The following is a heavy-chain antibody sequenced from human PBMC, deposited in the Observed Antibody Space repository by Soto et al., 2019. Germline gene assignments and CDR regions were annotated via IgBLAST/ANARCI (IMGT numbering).Heavy chain of an antibody. D-gene: IGHD4-17*01. J-gene: IGHJ6*02. CDR2: ISYDGTNK. CDR3: AKDLQSYGDYDYYCYGMDV. V-gene: IGHV3-30*18. Sequence: QVQLVESGGGEVQPGRSLTISCAASGFTFSTYGMHWVRQTPGKGLEWVAVISYDGTNKFYSDSVKGRFTISRDNFKKSLTLQMNSLRAYDTAVYSCAKDLQSYGDYDYYCYGMDVWGLGTRVTVSS. CDR1: GFTFSTYG.